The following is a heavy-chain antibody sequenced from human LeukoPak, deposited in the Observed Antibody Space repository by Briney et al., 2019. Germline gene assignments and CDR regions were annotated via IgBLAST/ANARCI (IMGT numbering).Heavy chain of an antibody. CDR3: AREYCSSTSCYSDY. Sequence: PGRSLRLSCAASGFTFSSYGMHWVRQAPGKALEWVAVIWYDGSNKYYADSVKGRFTISRDNSKNTLYLQMNSLRAEDTAVYYCAREYCSSTSCYSDYWGQGTLVTVSS. V-gene: IGHV3-33*01. J-gene: IGHJ4*02. CDR1: GFTFSSYG. D-gene: IGHD2-2*01. CDR2: IWYDGSNK.